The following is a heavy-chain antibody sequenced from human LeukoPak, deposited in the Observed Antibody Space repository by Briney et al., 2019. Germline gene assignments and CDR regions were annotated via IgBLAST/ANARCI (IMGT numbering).Heavy chain of an antibody. CDR3: ARTDEYYYGSGSYYNVIDY. D-gene: IGHD3-10*01. Sequence: ASVKVSCKASGYTFTGYYMHWVRQAPGQGLEWMGWINPNSGGTNYAQKFQGRVTMTRDTSISTAYMELSRLRSDDTAVYYCARTDEYYYGSGSYYNVIDYWGQGTLVTVSS. J-gene: IGHJ4*02. V-gene: IGHV1-2*02. CDR1: GYTFTGYY. CDR2: INPNSGGT.